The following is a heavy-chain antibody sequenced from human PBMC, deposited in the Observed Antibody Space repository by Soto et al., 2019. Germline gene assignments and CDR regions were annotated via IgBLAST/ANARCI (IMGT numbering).Heavy chain of an antibody. Sequence: PSETLSLTCTVSGGSISRSSYYWGWIRQPPRKGQEWIGSIYYSGSTYYNPSLKSRVTISVDTSKNQFSLKLSSVTAADTAVYYCARHEDDSSSAYYYYYMDVWGKGTTVTVSS. D-gene: IGHD6-6*01. J-gene: IGHJ6*03. CDR1: GGSISRSSYY. CDR2: IYYSGST. V-gene: IGHV4-39*01. CDR3: ARHEDDSSSAYYYYYMDV.